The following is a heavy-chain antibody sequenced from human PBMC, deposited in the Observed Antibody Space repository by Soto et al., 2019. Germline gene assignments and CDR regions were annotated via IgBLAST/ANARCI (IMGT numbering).Heavy chain of an antibody. CDR2: INHIGIT. J-gene: IGHJ5*02. CDR1: GGSFINHY. D-gene: IGHD3-9*01. V-gene: IGHV4-34*01. CDR3: ARGDILIGSRNWFDP. Sequence: QVQLQQWGAGLLKPSETLSLTCAVYGGSFINHYWSWIRQPPGKGLEWIGEINHIGITNYNPSLKSRVTLSVDTFKKQFSLKLSSVADADTAVYYCARGDILIGSRNWFDPWGQGTLVTVSS.